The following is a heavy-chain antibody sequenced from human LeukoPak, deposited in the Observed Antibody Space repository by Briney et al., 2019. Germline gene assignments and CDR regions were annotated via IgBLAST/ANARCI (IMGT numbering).Heavy chain of an antibody. Sequence: GGSLSLSCAASGFTFSTYAMHWARQAPGKGLEWVAFIWPDGSKKYYADSVKGRFAISRENSKNTVYLQMNDLRPEDTALYFCAKLSSSAESNFDYSGQGTLLTVSS. CDR3: AKLSSSAESNFDY. D-gene: IGHD6-25*01. CDR2: IWPDGSKK. J-gene: IGHJ4*02. V-gene: IGHV3-30*02. CDR1: GFTFSTYA.